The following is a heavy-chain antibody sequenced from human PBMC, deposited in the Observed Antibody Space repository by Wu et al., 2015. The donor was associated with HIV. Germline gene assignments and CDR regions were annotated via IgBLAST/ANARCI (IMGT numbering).Heavy chain of an antibody. CDR1: GDGFTSYA. J-gene: IGHJ6*02. CDR3: ARNTDSVATSLYSLGV. V-gene: IGHV1-69*05. CDR2: INPLFGTT. Sequence: QAQLVQFGDEVKKPGSSVKVTCKASGDGFTSYAVSWVRQAPGQGLEWMGGINPLFGTTKHVQRFQDRVTFSTDESKSTVYMELSSLRSEDTAVYYCARNTDSVATSLYSLGVWGQGTSVIVSS. D-gene: IGHD5-12*01.